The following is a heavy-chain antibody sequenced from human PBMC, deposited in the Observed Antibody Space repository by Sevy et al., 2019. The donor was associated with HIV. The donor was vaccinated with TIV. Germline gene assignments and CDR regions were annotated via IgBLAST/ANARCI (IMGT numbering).Heavy chain of an antibody. V-gene: IGHV3-9*01. Sequence: GGSLRLSCVASGFTFDDYAMHWVRQVPGKGLEWVAGISWNSGILGYVDSVKGRFTISRDDAKNSLPLQMNSLRPEDTALYYCAKERRHMVTFVAGTFDYWGLGTLVTVSS. CDR2: ISWNSGIL. J-gene: IGHJ4*02. D-gene: IGHD5-18*01. CDR3: AKERRHMVTFVAGTFDY. CDR1: GFTFDDYA.